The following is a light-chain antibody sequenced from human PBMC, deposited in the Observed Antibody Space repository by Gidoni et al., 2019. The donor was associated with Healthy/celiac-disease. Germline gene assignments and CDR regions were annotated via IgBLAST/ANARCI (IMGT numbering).Light chain of an antibody. J-gene: IGLJ2*01. CDR3: QVWDSSSDVV. V-gene: IGLV3-21*04. CDR2: YDS. Sequence: SYVLTQPPSVSVAPGKTARITCGGNNIGSKSVHWYQQKPGQAPVLVIYYDSDRPSGIPERFSGSNSGNTATLTISRVEAGDKADYYCQVWDSSSDVVFGGGTKLTVL. CDR1: NIGSKS.